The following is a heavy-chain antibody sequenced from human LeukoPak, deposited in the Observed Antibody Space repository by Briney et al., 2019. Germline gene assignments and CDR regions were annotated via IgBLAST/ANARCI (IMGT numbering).Heavy chain of an antibody. CDR1: GYIFTTYW. CDR2: IDPSDSYT. J-gene: IGHJ4*02. D-gene: IGHD6-19*01. Sequence: GESLRISCRGSGYIFTTYWITWVRQMLGKGLEWMGRIDPSDSYTNYSPSFQGHVTISADKPIITAYLQWSSLKASDTAMYYCARSRGSGWYDYWGQGTLVAVSS. CDR3: ARSRGSGWYDY. V-gene: IGHV5-10-1*01.